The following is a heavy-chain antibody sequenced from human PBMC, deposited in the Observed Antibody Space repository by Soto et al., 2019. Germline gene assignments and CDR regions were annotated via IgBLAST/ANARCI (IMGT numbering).Heavy chain of an antibody. CDR2: ISSAKSII. Sequence: GGSLRLSCAASGFAFSTYPMNWVRQAPGKGLEWLSYISSAKSIIYYADSVKGRFTISRDNAKNSLYLQMNSLRDEDTAVYYCARGHYNSGWYIPDFDYWGQGTLVTVSS. D-gene: IGHD6-19*01. J-gene: IGHJ4*02. CDR1: GFAFSTYP. CDR3: ARGHYNSGWYIPDFDY. V-gene: IGHV3-48*02.